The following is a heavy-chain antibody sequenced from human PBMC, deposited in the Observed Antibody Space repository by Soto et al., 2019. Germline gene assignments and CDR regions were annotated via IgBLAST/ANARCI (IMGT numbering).Heavy chain of an antibody. Sequence: SVKVSCKASGFTFTSSAVQWVRQARGQRLEWIGWIVVGSGNTNYAQKFQGRVTMTRDTSISTAYMELSRLRSDDTAVYYCARDVMSGYSVYGMDVWGQGTTVTVSS. J-gene: IGHJ6*02. CDR2: IVVGSGNT. V-gene: IGHV1-58*01. D-gene: IGHD3-3*01. CDR3: ARDVMSGYSVYGMDV. CDR1: GFTFTSSA.